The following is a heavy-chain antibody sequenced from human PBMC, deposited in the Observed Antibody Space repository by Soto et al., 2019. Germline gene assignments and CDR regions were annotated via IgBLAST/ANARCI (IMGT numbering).Heavy chain of an antibody. V-gene: IGHV4-59*08. Sequence: QVQLQESGPGLVKPSETLSLTCTVSGDSVNSYYWNWIRQPPGKGLEWSGYIHYSGNTNYNPSLKSRVTISVDTSKNQFSLNLSSVTAADTAVYYCARVWTTTVHYWGQGTLVTVSS. J-gene: IGHJ4*02. D-gene: IGHD4-17*01. CDR1: GDSVNSYY. CDR3: ARVWTTTVHY. CDR2: IHYSGNT.